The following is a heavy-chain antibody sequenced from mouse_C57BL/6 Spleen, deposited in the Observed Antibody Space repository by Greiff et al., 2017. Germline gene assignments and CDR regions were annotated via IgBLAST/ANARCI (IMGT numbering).Heavy chain of an antibody. Sequence: DVMLVESGGGLVQPGGSLKLSCAASGFTFRDYYMYWVRQTPAQRLEWVAYISNGGGSTYYPDTVEGRFTISRDNAKNTLYLQMSRLKSEDTAMYYCARPSNWDGFSYWGQGALVTVS. CDR3: ARPSNWDGFSY. J-gene: IGHJ3*01. CDR2: ISNGGGST. V-gene: IGHV5-12*01. D-gene: IGHD4-1*01. CDR1: GFTFRDYY.